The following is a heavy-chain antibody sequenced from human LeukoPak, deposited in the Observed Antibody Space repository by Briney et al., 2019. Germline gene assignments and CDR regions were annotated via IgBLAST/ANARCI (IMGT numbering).Heavy chain of an antibody. J-gene: IGHJ3*02. V-gene: IGHV1-2*02. CDR3: ATEQQLVPDAFDI. D-gene: IGHD6-13*01. CDR1: GYTFTGYY. Sequence: AASVKVSCKASGYTFTGYYMHWVRQAPGQGLEWMGWINPNSGGTNYAQKFQGRVTMTRDTSISTAYMELSRLRSDDTAVYYCATEQQLVPDAFDIWGQGTMVTVSS. CDR2: INPNSGGT.